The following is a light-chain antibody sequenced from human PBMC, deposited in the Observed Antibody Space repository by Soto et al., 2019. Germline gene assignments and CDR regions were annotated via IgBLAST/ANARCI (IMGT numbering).Light chain of an antibody. CDR1: SSDVGLYNY. Sequence: QSALAQPASVSGSPGQSITISCTGTSSDVGLYNYVSWYQHHPGKAPKLLIYEVSDRPSGVSNRFSGSKSGNTASLTISGLQAEDEADYYCSSHTTTSTDVFGTGTKLTVL. V-gene: IGLV2-14*01. J-gene: IGLJ1*01. CDR2: EVS. CDR3: SSHTTTSTDV.